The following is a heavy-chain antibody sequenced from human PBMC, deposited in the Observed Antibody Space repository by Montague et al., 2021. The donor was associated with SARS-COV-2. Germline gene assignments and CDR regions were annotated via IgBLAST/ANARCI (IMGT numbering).Heavy chain of an antibody. CDR3: ARGAPTITMIVVVFTGAGWYFDL. Sequence: SETLSLTCAVYSGSFSDYYWTWIRQPPGKGLEWIGEINHSGSINYNPSLKSRVGISVDTSKNQFSLKLTSVTAAGTAVYYCARGAPTITMIVVVFTGAGWYFDLWGRGTLVTVSS. CDR2: INHSGSI. D-gene: IGHD3-22*01. CDR1: SGSFSDYY. V-gene: IGHV4-34*01. J-gene: IGHJ2*01.